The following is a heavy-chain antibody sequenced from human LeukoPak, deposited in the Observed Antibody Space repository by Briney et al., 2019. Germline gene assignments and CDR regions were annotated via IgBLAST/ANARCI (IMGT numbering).Heavy chain of an antibody. V-gene: IGHV3-30-3*01. CDR1: GFTFSPYT. CDR3: ARAGTQQLVRYYFDY. CDR2: ISYDGSNK. J-gene: IGHJ4*02. Sequence: GGSLRLSCAASGFTFSPYTMYWVRQAPGKGLECVAIISYDGSNKYYADSVKGRFTISRDNSINTLYLQMNGLRAEDTAVYYCARAGTQQLVRYYFDYWGQGTLVTVSS. D-gene: IGHD6-13*01.